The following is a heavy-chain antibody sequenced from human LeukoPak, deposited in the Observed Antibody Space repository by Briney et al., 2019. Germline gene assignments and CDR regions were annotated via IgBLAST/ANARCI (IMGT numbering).Heavy chain of an antibody. D-gene: IGHD3-10*01. V-gene: IGHV4-39*07. CDR3: ARSYLKGPSYYYGSGSFNWFDP. J-gene: IGHJ5*02. CDR1: GGSVSSGSYY. CDR2: INHSGST. Sequence: SETLSLTCTVSGGSVSSGSYYWSWIRQPPGKGLEWIGEINHSGSTNYNPSLKSRVTISVDTSKNQFSLKLSSVTAADTAVYYCARSYLKGPSYYYGSGSFNWFDPWGQGTLVTVSS.